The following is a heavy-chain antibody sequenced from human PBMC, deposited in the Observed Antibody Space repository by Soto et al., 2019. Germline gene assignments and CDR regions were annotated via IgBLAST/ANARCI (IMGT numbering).Heavy chain of an antibody. V-gene: IGHV3-30*18. CDR3: WKVSTYYYDSTFDD. J-gene: IGHJ4*02. D-gene: IGHD3-22*01. CDR2: ISYDGNYK. CDR1: GFTFSSYG. Sequence: QVQLVESGGGVVQPGRSLRLSCAASGFTFSSYGMHWVRQAPGKGLEWVAIISYDGNYKYYADSVKGRFTISRDNSKNTLYLQMNSLRAEDTAVYYCWKVSTYYYDSTFDDWGQGTLVTVSS.